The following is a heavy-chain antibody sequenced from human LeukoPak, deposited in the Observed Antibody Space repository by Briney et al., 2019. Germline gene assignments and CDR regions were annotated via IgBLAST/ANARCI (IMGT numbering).Heavy chain of an antibody. CDR1: GYSFTTSW. D-gene: IGHD3-10*01. V-gene: IGHV5-51*01. CDR3: AKISGSYYSGYFDF. J-gene: IGHJ4*02. CDR2: IYPGDSET. Sequence: GESLKISCKGSGYSFTTSWIGWVRQMPGKGLEWVGIIYPGDSETRYSPSFQGQVSISADKSISTAYLQWGSLKASDTAIYYCAKISGSYYSGYFDFWGQGTLVTVSS.